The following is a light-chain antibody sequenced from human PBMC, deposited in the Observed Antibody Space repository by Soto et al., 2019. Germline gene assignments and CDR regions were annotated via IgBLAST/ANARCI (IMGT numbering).Light chain of an antibody. CDR1: QSVSSN. CDR2: DAA. V-gene: IGKV3D-15*01. J-gene: IGKJ5*01. Sequence: EIVMTQSPATLSVSPGERATLSCRASQSVSSNLAWYQQKPGQAPRLLIYDAATRVTGIPDRFSGSGSGTDFTLTISSLEPEDFAFYYCQQRTTWPLTFGQGTRLEIK. CDR3: QQRTTWPLT.